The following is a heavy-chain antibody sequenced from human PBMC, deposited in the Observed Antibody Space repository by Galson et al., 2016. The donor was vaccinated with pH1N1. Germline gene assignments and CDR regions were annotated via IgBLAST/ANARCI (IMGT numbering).Heavy chain of an antibody. CDR1: GFTFSDYY. J-gene: IGHJ5*02. CDR2: ITGSGSTI. Sequence: SLRLSCAASGFTFSDYYMSWIRQAPGKGLEWVSFITGSGSTIYYADSVKGRFTISRDNTKNSLYLQMNSLRPEDTAVYFCARDECFGELGNWVDPWGQGTLVTVSS. D-gene: IGHD3-10*01. V-gene: IGHV3-11*04. CDR3: ARDECFGELGNWVDP.